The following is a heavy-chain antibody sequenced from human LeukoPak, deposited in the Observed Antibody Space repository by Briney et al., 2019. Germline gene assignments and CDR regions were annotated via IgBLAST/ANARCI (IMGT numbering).Heavy chain of an antibody. CDR1: GFTFSSHW. Sequence: GGSLRLSCAASGFTFSSHWMSWVRQAPGKGLEWVANIKEDGSRKYYVDSVKGRFTISRDNAKNSLYLQMNSLRAEDTAVYYCARGEDHGDYAVRYGMDVWGQGTTVTVSS. V-gene: IGHV3-7*02. CDR2: IKEDGSRK. CDR3: ARGEDHGDYAVRYGMDV. J-gene: IGHJ6*02. D-gene: IGHD4-17*01.